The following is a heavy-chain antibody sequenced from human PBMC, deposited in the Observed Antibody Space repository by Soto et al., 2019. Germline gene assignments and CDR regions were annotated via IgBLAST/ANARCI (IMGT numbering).Heavy chain of an antibody. CDR2: ISGSGGST. V-gene: IGHV3-23*01. CDR3: AKDVEYSSGWYYFDY. D-gene: IGHD6-19*01. Sequence: GGSLRLSCAASGFTSSSYAMSWVRQAPGKGLEWVSAISGSGGSTYYADSVKGRFTISRDNSKNTLYLQMNSLRAEDTAVYYCAKDVEYSSGWYYFDYWGQGTLVTVSS. J-gene: IGHJ4*02. CDR1: GFTSSSYA.